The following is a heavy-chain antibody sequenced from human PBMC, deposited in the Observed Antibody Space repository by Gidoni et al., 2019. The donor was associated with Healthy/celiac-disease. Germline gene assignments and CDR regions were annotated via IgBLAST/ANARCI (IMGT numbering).Heavy chain of an antibody. CDR3: ARDVGDYYGSGSYSDY. V-gene: IGHV3-11*05. CDR1: GFTFSYYY. D-gene: IGHD3-10*01. CDR2: ISSSSSYT. Sequence: QVQLVESGGGLVKPGVSLRLSCAASGFTFSYYYMSGIRQAPVKGLEWVSYISSSSSYTNYADSVKGRFTISRDNAKNSLYLQMNSLRAEDTAVYYCARDVGDYYGSGSYSDYWGQGTLVTVSS. J-gene: IGHJ4*02.